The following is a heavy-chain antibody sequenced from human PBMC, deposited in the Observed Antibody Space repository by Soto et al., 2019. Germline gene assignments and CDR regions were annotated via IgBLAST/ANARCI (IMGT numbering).Heavy chain of an antibody. J-gene: IGHJ3*02. CDR1: GYTFTSYG. D-gene: IGHD6-13*01. CDR2: ISAYNGNT. V-gene: IGHV1-18*01. CDR3: ARGLGQYSSSQYEAFDI. Sequence: ASVKVSCKASGYTFTSYGISWVRQAPGQGLEWMGWISAYNGNTNYAQKLQGRVTMTTDTSTSTAYMELRSLRSDDTAVYYCARGLGQYSSSQYEAFDIWGKGTMVTVSS.